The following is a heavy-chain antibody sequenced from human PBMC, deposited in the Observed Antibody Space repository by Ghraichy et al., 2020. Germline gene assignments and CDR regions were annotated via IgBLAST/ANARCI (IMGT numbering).Heavy chain of an antibody. D-gene: IGHD4-17*01. Sequence: SETLSLTCAVSGGSISSNNWWSWVRQTPGKGLEWIGEIYHSGRTNFNPSLKSRVSISVDKSKDQFFLNLTSVTAADTAIYSCARDSGWTTAGFDLWGRGTLVTVSS. CDR2: IYHSGRT. CDR1: GGSISSNNW. CDR3: ARDSGWTTAGFDL. J-gene: IGHJ2*01. V-gene: IGHV4-4*02.